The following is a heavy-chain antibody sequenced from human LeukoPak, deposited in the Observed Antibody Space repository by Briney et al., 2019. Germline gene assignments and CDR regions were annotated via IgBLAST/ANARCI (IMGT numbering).Heavy chain of an antibody. J-gene: IGHJ4*02. CDR3: VSAPNSYYLDH. Sequence: GGSLRLSCAASGFTFTTYWMTWVRQAPGKGLEWVANIKEDGSGKYYVDSVEGRFAISRDNTKNSLYLQMNSLRAEDTAVYYCVSAPNSYYLDHWGQGTLVTVSS. CDR1: GFTFTTYW. CDR2: IKEDGSGK. V-gene: IGHV3-7*01.